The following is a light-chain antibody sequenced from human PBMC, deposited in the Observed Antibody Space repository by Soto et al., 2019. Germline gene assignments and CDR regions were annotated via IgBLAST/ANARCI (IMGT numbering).Light chain of an antibody. CDR1: QSVDSF. V-gene: IGKV3-15*01. J-gene: IGKJ1*01. Sequence: EIVLTQSPATLSLSPGERATLSCRASQSVDSFLAWYQQKPGQAPRLLIYDASNRATGIPARFSGTGSGTEFTLTISSLQSEDFALYYCQQYNDWPLTFGQGNKVDIK. CDR2: DAS. CDR3: QQYNDWPLT.